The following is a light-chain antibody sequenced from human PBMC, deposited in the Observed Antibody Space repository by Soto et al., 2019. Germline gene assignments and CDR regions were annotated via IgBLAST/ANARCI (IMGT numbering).Light chain of an antibody. CDR2: AAS. CDR3: QQCYSTPRP. CDR1: QSISRN. Sequence: DIQMTQSPSSLSASVGDRVTITCRASQSISRNLNWYHQKPGTAPKLVIHAASSLQSGAPSKFSGSGSGTDXXXXXXXXXXEDXXXYXXQQCYSTPRPFGQGTKVETK. V-gene: IGKV1-39*01. J-gene: IGKJ1*01.